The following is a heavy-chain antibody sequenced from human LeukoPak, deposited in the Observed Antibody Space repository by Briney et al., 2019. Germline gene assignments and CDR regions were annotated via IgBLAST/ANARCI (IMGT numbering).Heavy chain of an antibody. Sequence: PSETLSLTCAVYGGSGNYYWSWVRQPPGKGLEWIGEITHTGNTHYNPSLKSRVSISLDTSKNQFFLKLSSVAAADTAVYYCAPIYGDYSDFDSWGQGTLVTASS. CDR1: GGSGNYY. CDR2: ITHTGNT. J-gene: IGHJ4*02. D-gene: IGHD4-17*01. CDR3: APIYGDYSDFDS. V-gene: IGHV4-34*01.